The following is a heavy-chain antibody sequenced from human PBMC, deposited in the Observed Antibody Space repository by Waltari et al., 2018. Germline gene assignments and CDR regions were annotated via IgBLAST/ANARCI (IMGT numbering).Heavy chain of an antibody. CDR1: GGSISSGGYY. D-gene: IGHD3-10*01. CDR2: NYHSGST. CDR3: ARGIIVSGTEGIDY. J-gene: IGHJ4*02. V-gene: IGHV4-31*03. Sequence: QVQLQESGPGLVKPSQTLSLTCTVSGGSISSGGYYWSWIRQHPGKGLEWIGYNYHSGSTYYNPSLKSRVTISVDRSKNQFSLKLSSVTAADTAVYYCARGIIVSGTEGIDYWGQGTLVTVSS.